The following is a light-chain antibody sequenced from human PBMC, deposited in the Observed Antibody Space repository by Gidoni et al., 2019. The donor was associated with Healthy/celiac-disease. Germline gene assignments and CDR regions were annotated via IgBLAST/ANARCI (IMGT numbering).Light chain of an antibody. CDR3: QQYGSSPLT. J-gene: IGKJ4*01. Sequence: EIGWTQSPGTLSLSPGERATLSCRASQSVSSSYLAWYQQKPGQAPRLLIYGASSRATGIPDRFSGSASGTDFTLTISRLAPEDFAVYYCQQYGSSPLTFGGGTKVEIK. V-gene: IGKV3-20*01. CDR1: QSVSSSY. CDR2: GAS.